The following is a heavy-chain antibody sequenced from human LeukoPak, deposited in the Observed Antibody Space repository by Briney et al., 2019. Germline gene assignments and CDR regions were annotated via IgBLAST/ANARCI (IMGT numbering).Heavy chain of an antibody. CDR1: GYRFTSYW. J-gene: IGHJ3*02. V-gene: IGHV5-51*01. CDR2: IYPGDSYT. Sequence: GASLKISFKGSGYRFTSYWIGWVRPMPGKGLEWMGIIYPGDSYTRYSPSFQGQVTISADQSISTAYLQWSSLKASDTAMYYCARRYGLYDAFDIWGQGTMVTVSS. CDR3: ARRYGLYDAFDI. D-gene: IGHD3-16*01.